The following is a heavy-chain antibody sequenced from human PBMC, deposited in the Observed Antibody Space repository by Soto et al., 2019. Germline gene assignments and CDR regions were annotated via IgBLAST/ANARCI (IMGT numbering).Heavy chain of an antibody. CDR3: ARIVHYYGSGSYLGSDP. V-gene: IGHV4-59*13. CDR1: GGSIGTYY. CDR2: IFYSGST. Sequence: SETLSLTCTVSGGSIGTYYWNWIRQSPGKGLEWIGYIFYSGSTNYNPSLKSRLTLSVDTSKNQVSLKLSSVTAADTAVYYCARIVHYYGSGSYLGSDPWGQGTLATVS. D-gene: IGHD3-10*01. J-gene: IGHJ5*02.